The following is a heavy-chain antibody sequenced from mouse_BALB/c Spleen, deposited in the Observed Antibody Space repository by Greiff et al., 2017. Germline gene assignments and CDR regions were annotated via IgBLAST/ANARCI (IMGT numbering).Heavy chain of an antibody. D-gene: IGHD2-12*01. CDR1: GFSLTSYG. J-gene: IGHJ4*01. CDR3: DKKEGHYYSLYDYAMDD. V-gene: IGHV2-5-1*01. CDR2: IWSGGST. Sequence: QVQLQQSGPSLVQPSQCLSITCTVSGFSLTSYGVHWVRQSPGKGLEWLGVIWSGGSTDYNAAFMSRLSITKDNSKRQVFFKMNSLQTDDTAVDYCDKKEGHYYSLYDYAMDDWGQGTSVTVSS.